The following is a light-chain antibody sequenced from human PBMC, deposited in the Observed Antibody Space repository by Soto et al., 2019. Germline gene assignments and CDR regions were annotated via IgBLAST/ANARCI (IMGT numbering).Light chain of an antibody. CDR2: DAS. Sequence: EMVLTQSPATLSLSPGERATLSCGASQTVSRIYLAWYQQKPGLAPRRLIYDASSRATGIPDSFSCSGTERDFALTICRLEPEYFAFYSCQQYGSSLIIFGPATGLEIK. CDR3: QQYGSSLII. J-gene: IGKJ5*01. V-gene: IGKV3D-20*01. CDR1: QTVSRIY.